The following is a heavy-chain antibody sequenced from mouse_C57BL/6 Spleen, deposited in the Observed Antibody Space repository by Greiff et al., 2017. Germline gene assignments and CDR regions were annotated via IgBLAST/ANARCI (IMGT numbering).Heavy chain of an antibody. CDR2: INPGSGGT. CDR3: ATYDVYCPFAY. D-gene: IGHD2-3*01. CDR1: GYAFTNYL. J-gene: IGHJ3*01. V-gene: IGHV1-54*01. Sequence: QVQLQQSGAELVRPGTSVKVSCKASGYAFTNYLIEWVKQRPGQGLEWIGVINPGSGGTNYNEKFKGKATLTADKSSSTAYMQLSSLTSEDSAVYFCATYDVYCPFAYWGQGTLVTVSA.